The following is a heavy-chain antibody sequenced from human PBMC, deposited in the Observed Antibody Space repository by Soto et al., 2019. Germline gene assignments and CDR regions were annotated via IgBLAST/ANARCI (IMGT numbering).Heavy chain of an antibody. CDR1: GGTFSSYT. Sequence: QVQLVQSGAEVKKPGSSVKVSCKASGGTFSSYTISWVRQAPGQGLEWMGRIIPILGIANYAQKVQGRVTITADKSTGTAYMELSSLRSEDTAVYYCARPRLSASQGFDYWGHGTLVTVSS. J-gene: IGHJ4*01. CDR2: IIPILGIA. V-gene: IGHV1-69*02. D-gene: IGHD3-3*01. CDR3: ARPRLSASQGFDY.